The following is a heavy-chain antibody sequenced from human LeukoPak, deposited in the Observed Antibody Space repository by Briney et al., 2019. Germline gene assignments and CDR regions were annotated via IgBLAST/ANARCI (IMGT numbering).Heavy chain of an antibody. CDR1: GFTFSSYS. D-gene: IGHD2-2*02. CDR2: ISSSSSYI. CDR3: ARVNRGYCSSTSCYTPPDY. Sequence: GGSLRLSCAASGFTFSSYSMNWVRQAPGKGLEWVSSISSSSSYIYYADSVKGRFTISRDNAKDTLYLQMNSLRAEDTAVYYCARVNRGYCSSTSCYTPPDYWGQGTLVTVSS. V-gene: IGHV3-21*01. J-gene: IGHJ4*02.